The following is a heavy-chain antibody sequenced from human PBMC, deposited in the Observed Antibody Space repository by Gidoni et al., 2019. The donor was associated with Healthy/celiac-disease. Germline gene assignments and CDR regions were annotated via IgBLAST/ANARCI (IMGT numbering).Heavy chain of an antibody. D-gene: IGHD2-2*01. CDR2: ISGSGGST. V-gene: IGHV3-23*01. CDR3: AKAPYCSSTSCYHLLDY. CDR1: GFTFSSYA. J-gene: IGHJ4*02. Sequence: EVQLLESGGGLVQPGGSLRLSCAASGFTFSSYAMSWVRQAPGKGLEWVSDISGSGGSTYYADSVKGRFTISRDNSKNTLYLQMNSLRAEDTAVYYCAKAPYCSSTSCYHLLDYWGQGTLVTVSS.